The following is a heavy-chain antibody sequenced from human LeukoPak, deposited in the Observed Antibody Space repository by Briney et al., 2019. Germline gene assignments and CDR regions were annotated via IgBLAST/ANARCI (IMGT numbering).Heavy chain of an antibody. D-gene: IGHD3-3*01. CDR3: ANSGRDIWSGYYERLHPYPGFDY. CDR2: IRYDGSNK. V-gene: IGHV3-30*02. J-gene: IGHJ4*02. Sequence: PGGPLRLSCAASGFTFSSYGMHWVRQAPGKGLEWVAFIRYDGSNKYYADAVKGRFTISRDNSKNTVYLQWSSLRAEDTAGDYCANSGRDIWSGYYERLHPYPGFDYWGRGTLVTVSS. CDR1: GFTFSSYG.